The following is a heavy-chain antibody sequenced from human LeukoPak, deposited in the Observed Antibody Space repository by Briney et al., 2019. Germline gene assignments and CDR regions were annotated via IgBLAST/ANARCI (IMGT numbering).Heavy chain of an antibody. V-gene: IGHV1-18*01. CDR3: ARELGSGWYPNWFDP. CDR2: ISAYNGNT. Sequence: ASVKVSCKASGYTFTSYGISWGRQAPGQGLEWMGWISAYNGNTNYAQKLQGRVTMTTDTSTSTAYMELRSLRSDDTAVYYCARELGSGWYPNWFDPWGQGTLVTVSS. J-gene: IGHJ5*02. CDR1: GYTFTSYG. D-gene: IGHD6-19*01.